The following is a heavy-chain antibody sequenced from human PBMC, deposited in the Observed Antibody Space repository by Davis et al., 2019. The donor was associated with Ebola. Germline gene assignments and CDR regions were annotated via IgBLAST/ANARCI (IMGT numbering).Heavy chain of an antibody. D-gene: IGHD3-10*01. J-gene: IGHJ4*02. CDR2: IYYSEST. Sequence: MPSETLSLTCTVSGGSISSYYWSWIRQPPGKGLEWIGYIYYSESTNYNPSLKSRVTISVDTSKNQFSLKLSSVTAADTAVYYCARGVRGVIGYWGQGTLVTVSS. CDR1: GGSISSYY. V-gene: IGHV4-59*12. CDR3: ARGVRGVIGY.